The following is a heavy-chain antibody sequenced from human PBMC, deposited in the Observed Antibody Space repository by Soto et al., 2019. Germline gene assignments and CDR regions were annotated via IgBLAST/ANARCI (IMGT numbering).Heavy chain of an antibody. J-gene: IGHJ4*02. CDR2: SRDKAQGYST. CDR1: AFSLSSCT. D-gene: IGHD3-22*01. Sequence: GVSLRRSCAPSAFSLSSCTRSWGREAPGKGLEWVSRSRDKAQGYSTEYAASVKGRFTTSRDDSKTSVYLQMISLKTEDTAVYYCVRTRYFSDSSGYNRCFDYWGKGTLVTVSS. V-gene: IGHV3-72*01. CDR3: VRTRYFSDSSGYNRCFDY.